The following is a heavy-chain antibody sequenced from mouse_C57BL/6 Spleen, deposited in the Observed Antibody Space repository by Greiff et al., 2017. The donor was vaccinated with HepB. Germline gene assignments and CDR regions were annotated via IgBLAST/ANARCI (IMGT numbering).Heavy chain of an antibody. J-gene: IGHJ2*01. V-gene: IGHV1-52*01. D-gene: IGHD2-3*01. CDR1: GYTFTSYW. Sequence: VQLQQSGAELVRPGSSVKLSCKASGYTFTSYWMHWVKQRPIQGLEWIGNIDPSDSETHYNQKFKDKATLTVDKSSSTAYMQLSSLASEDSAVYYCARDDGYFDYWGQGTTLTVSS. CDR3: ARDDGYFDY. CDR2: IDPSDSET.